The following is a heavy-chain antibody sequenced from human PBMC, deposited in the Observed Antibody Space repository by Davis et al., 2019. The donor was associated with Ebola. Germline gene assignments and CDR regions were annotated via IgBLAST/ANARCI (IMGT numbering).Heavy chain of an antibody. CDR2: INPNSGGT. J-gene: IGHJ5*02. CDR3: ARRGMRQYNWLDP. CDR1: GYTFTDYY. Sequence: ASVKVSCKASGYTFTDYYMHWVRQAPGQGLEWMGWINPNSGGTNYAQKFQGRVTMTRDTSISTAYMELSRLISDDTSGYYCARRGMRQYNWLDPWGQGTLVTVSS. V-gene: IGHV1-2*02. D-gene: IGHD3-10*01.